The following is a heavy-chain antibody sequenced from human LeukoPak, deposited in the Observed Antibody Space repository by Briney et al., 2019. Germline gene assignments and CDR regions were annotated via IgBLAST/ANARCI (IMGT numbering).Heavy chain of an antibody. CDR2: ISAYNGNT. V-gene: IGHV1-18*01. CDR3: AAGAVATIYYFDY. D-gene: IGHD5-12*01. Sequence: ASVKVSCKASGYTFTSYGISWVRQAPGQGLEWMGWISAYNGNTNYAQKFQERVTITRDMSTSTAYMELSSLRSEDTAVYYCAAGAVATIYYFDYWGQGTLVTVSS. J-gene: IGHJ4*02. CDR1: GYTFTSYG.